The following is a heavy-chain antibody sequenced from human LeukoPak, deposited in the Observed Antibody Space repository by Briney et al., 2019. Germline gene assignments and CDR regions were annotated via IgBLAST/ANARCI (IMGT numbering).Heavy chain of an antibody. J-gene: IGHJ4*02. V-gene: IGHV3-64*01. CDR3: AKGAYYAD. CDR1: GFTSSSYA. Sequence: GGSLRLSCAASGFTSSSYAMHWVRQAPGKGLEYVSAISSNGGSTYYANSVKGRFTISRDNSKNTLYLQMGSLRAEDTAVYYCAKGAYYADWGQGTLVTVSS. CDR2: ISSNGGST. D-gene: IGHD3-3*01.